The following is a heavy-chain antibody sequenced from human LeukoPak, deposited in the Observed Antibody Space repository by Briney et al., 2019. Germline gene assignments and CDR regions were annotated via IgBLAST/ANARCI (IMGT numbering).Heavy chain of an antibody. D-gene: IGHD6-13*01. CDR1: GYTFTGYY. Sequence: GASVTVSCKASGYTFTGYYMHWVRQAPGQGLEWMGWINPNSGGTNYAQKFQGRVTMTRDTSISTAYMELSRLRSDDTAVYYCARGRGSSSLYYFDYWGQGTLVTDPS. CDR3: ARGRGSSSLYYFDY. CDR2: INPNSGGT. J-gene: IGHJ4*02. V-gene: IGHV1-2*02.